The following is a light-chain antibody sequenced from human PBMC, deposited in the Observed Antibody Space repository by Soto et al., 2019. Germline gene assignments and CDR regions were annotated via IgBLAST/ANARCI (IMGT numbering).Light chain of an antibody. CDR2: DAS. J-gene: IGKJ1*01. CDR3: LKHNTYPWK. V-gene: IGKV1-5*01. CDR1: QTISSW. Sequence: DIQMPPSPSTLSGCVGGRVTTTCRASQTISSWLAWYTPKPGKAPKRLIYDASTLHSGVPSRFSGSGSGPEGTLTISSLQPEDGATDYCLKHNTYPWKFGQGNKGDIK.